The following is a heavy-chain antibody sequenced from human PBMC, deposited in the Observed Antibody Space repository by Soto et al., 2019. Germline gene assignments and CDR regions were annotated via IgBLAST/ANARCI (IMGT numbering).Heavy chain of an antibody. V-gene: IGHV4-39*01. J-gene: IGHJ3*02. CDR3: AEGDIYCGGDCYSAFDI. Sequence: SETLSLTCTVSGGSISSSSYYWGWIRQPPGKGLEWIGSIYYSGSTYYNPSLKSRVTISVDTSKNQFSLKLSSVTAADTAVYYCAEGDIYCGGDCYSAFDIWGQGTMVTVSS. CDR2: IYYSGST. CDR1: GGSISSSSYY. D-gene: IGHD2-21*02.